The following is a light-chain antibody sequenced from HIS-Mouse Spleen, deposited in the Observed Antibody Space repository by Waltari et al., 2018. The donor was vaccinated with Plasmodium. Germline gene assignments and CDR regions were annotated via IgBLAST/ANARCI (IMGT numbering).Light chain of an antibody. CDR1: ALPKKY. V-gene: IGLV3-10*01. CDR3: YSTDSSGNHRV. Sequence: SYELTQPPSVSVSPGQTARITCSGDALPKKYAYWSQQKSGQAPVLVNYEDSKRPAGIPEGFSGSSSGTMATLTISGAHVEDEADYYCYSTDSSGNHRVFGGGTKLTVL. J-gene: IGLJ3*02. CDR2: EDS.